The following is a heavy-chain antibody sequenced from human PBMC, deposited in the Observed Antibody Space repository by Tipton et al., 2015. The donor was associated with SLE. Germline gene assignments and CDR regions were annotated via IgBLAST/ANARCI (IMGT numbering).Heavy chain of an antibody. CDR2: TSTFNGKT. CDR1: GYTFSDYF. V-gene: IGHV1-18*04. D-gene: IGHD5-12*01. CDR3: ALRWPDTWTTVY. Sequence: QLVQSGPEVKKPGASVKVSCRASGYTFSDYFIHWVRQAPGQGLEWMGWTSTFNGKTNYSQKLQGRVTMTTDTSTSTAYMELRSLRSDDTAVYYCALRWPDTWTTVYWGQGTLVTVSS. J-gene: IGHJ4*02.